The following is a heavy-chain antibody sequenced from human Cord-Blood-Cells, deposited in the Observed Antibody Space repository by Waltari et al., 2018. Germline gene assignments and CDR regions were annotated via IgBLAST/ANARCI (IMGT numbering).Heavy chain of an antibody. D-gene: IGHD3-22*01. CDR3: AAHYYDSSGYCY. Sequence: SGPEVKKPGTSVKVSCKASVFTFTSSAVQWVRHARGQRHEWIGWIVVGSGNTNYAQKFQERVTITRDMSTSTAYMELSSLRSEDTAVYYCAAHYYDSSGYCYWGQGTLVTVFS. CDR1: VFTFTSSA. J-gene: IGHJ4*02. CDR2: IVVGSGNT. V-gene: IGHV1-58*01.